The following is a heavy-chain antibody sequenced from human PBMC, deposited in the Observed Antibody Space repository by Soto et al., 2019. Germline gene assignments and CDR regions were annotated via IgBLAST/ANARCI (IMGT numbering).Heavy chain of an antibody. CDR3: AKGFYGDYLFDY. Sequence: EVQLLESGGGLVQPGGSLRLYCAASGLTFSSYGMSWVRQAPGKGLEWGSCISNSGDNTYYPDSVKGRFTISRDNSKNTRYLQMNSMRAEDTAVYYCAKGFYGDYLFDYWGQGTLVTVSS. CDR2: ISNSGDNT. J-gene: IGHJ4*02. D-gene: IGHD4-17*01. V-gene: IGHV3-23*01. CDR1: GLTFSSYG.